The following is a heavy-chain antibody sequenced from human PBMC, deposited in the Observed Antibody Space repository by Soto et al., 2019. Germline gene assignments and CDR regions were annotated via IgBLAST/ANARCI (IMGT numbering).Heavy chain of an antibody. D-gene: IGHD2-2*01. CDR3: ARNTLDCSSTSCHPTNVMDV. Sequence: SVKVSCKASRGTFSSYAISWVRQAPGKGLEWMGWIIPIFGTANYAQKFHGRVTITADKSTSTAYMELSSLRSEDTAVYYCARNTLDCSSTSCHPTNVMDVWGLGPTVPVS. CDR1: RGTFSSYA. CDR2: IIPIFGTA. J-gene: IGHJ6*02. V-gene: IGHV1-69*06.